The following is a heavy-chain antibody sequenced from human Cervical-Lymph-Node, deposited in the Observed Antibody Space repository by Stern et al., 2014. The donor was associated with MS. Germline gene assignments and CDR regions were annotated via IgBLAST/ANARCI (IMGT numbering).Heavy chain of an antibody. CDR3: ARVLSLATSDS. CDR2: FNPSGGKS. V-gene: IGHV1-46*01. J-gene: IGHJ4*02. D-gene: IGHD1-1*01. Sequence: VQLVESGAEIRKPGASVKISCEASGYTFTTYYIHWVRQAPGQGIEWVALFNPSGGKSTYAQRFQGRVTVTGDTSTSTVSLELTGLTSEDTAVYYCARVLSLATSDSWGQGTLVIVSS. CDR1: GYTFTTYY.